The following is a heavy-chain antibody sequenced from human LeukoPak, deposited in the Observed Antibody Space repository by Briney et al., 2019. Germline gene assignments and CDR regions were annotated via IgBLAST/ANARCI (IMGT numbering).Heavy chain of an antibody. D-gene: IGHD1-26*01. J-gene: IGHJ4*02. CDR2: INPNSGGT. V-gene: IGHV1-2*02. Sequence: ASVKVSCKASGYTFTGYYMHWVRQAPGQGLEWMGWINPNSGGTNYAQKFQGRVTMTEDTSTDTAYMELSSLRSEDTAVYYCATDREGVFVSDWGQGTLVTVSS. CDR1: GYTFTGYY. CDR3: ATDREGVFVSD.